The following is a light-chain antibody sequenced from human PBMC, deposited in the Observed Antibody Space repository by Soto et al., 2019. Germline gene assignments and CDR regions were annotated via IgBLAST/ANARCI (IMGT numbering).Light chain of an antibody. CDR3: QQYNSYSWT. Sequence: IQMTPTPSTLSASVGDRVTNALRASQSISSWLAWYQQKPGKAPKLLIYKASSLESGVPSRFSGSGSGTEFTLTISSLQPDDFATYYCQQYNSYSWTFGQGTKVDIK. J-gene: IGKJ1*01. CDR1: QSISSW. V-gene: IGKV1-5*03. CDR2: KAS.